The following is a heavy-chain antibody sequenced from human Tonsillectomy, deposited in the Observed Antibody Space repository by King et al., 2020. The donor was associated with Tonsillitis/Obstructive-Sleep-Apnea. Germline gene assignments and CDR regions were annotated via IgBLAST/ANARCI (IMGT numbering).Heavy chain of an antibody. CDR1: GFSLSTSGVD. D-gene: IGHD3-16*01. CDR3: PYSSDPELRLGFGY. V-gene: IGHV2-5*02. J-gene: IGHJ4*02. CDR2: ISWDDDK. Sequence: TLKESGPTLVKPTQTLTLTCTFSGFSLSTSGVDVGWIRQPPGKALEWLALISWDDDKRYSPSLRSSLTITKDASKNQVVLTMTNMDPVDTATYCCPYSSDPELRLGFGYWGQGTLVTVSS.